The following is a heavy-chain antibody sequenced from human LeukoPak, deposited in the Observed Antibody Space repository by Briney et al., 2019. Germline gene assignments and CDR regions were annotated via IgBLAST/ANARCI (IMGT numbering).Heavy chain of an antibody. J-gene: IGHJ4*02. CDR2: ISYDGSNK. CDR3: AKDAFGVVPHYFDY. D-gene: IGHD3-3*01. Sequence: PGGSLRLSCAASGFTFSSYAMHWVRQAPGKGLEWVAVISYDGSNKYYADSVKGRFTISRDNSKNTLYLQMNSLRAEDTAVYYCAKDAFGVVPHYFDYWGQGTLVTVSS. CDR1: GFTFSSYA. V-gene: IGHV3-30-3*01.